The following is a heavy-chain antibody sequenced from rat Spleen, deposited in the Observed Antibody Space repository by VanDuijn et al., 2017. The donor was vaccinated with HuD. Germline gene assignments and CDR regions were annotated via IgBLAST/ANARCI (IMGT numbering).Heavy chain of an antibody. D-gene: IGHD1-4*01. CDR1: GFTFSSFT. CDR2: ISSGGSSI. CDR3: AREAGIPFHYFDY. J-gene: IGHJ2*01. Sequence: EVQLVESGGGLVQPGRSLKLSCAASGFTFSSFTMAWVRQAPKKGLEWIATISSGGSSIYYPDSVKGRFTISRDNAKSTLYLQMDSLRSEDTATYYCAREAGIPFHYFDYWGQGVMVTVSS. V-gene: IGHV5-7*01.